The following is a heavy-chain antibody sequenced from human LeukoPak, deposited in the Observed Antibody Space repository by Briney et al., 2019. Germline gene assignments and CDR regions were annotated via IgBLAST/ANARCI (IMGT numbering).Heavy chain of an antibody. D-gene: IGHD6-19*01. CDR3: ARVRWYSSGWYYLDY. Sequence: PGGSLRLSCAASGFTVSSNYMSWVRQAPGKGLEWVSVIYSGGSTYYADPVKGRFTISRDNAKNSLYLQMNSLRAEDTAVYYCARVRWYSSGWYYLDYWGQGTLVTVSS. V-gene: IGHV3-53*01. CDR2: IYSGGST. CDR1: GFTVSSNY. J-gene: IGHJ4*02.